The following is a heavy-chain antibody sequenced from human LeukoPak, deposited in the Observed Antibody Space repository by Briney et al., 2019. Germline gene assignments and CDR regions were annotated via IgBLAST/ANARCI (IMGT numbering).Heavy chain of an antibody. D-gene: IGHD4-17*01. CDR3: ARRVGDYFRYYYYMDV. CDR2: IYYSGST. Sequence: PSETLSLTCTVSGGSISSYYWSWIRQPPGKGLEWIGSIYYSGSTYYNPSLKSRVTISVDTSKNQFSLKLSSVTAADTAVYYCARRVGDYFRYYYYMDVWGKGTTVTISS. CDR1: GGSISSYY. J-gene: IGHJ6*03. V-gene: IGHV4-59*05.